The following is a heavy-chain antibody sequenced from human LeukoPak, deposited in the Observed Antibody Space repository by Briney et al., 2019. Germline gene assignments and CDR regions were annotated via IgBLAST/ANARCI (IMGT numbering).Heavy chain of an antibody. CDR1: GGSISSYY. CDR3: ARDRRRPHGMDV. D-gene: IGHD6-25*01. V-gene: IGHV4-59*01. CDR2: IYYSGST. Sequence: SETLSLTCTVSGGSISSYYWSWIRQPPGKGLEWIGYIYYSGSTNYNPSLKSRVTISVDTSKNQFSLKLSSVTAADTAVYYCARDRRRPHGMDVWGQGTTVTVSS. J-gene: IGHJ6*02.